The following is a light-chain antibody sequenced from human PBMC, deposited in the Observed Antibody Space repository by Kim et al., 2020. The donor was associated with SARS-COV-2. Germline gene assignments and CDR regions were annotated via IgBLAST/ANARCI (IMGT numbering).Light chain of an antibody. Sequence: EIVLTQSPGTLSLSPGERATLSCRASQSVSSGHLAWYQQRPGQAPRPLIYGASYRATGIPDRFSGTGSWTDFSLTINRLEPEDFAVYYCQQYGSSPITFGQGTRLEIK. CDR3: QQYGSSPIT. CDR2: GAS. J-gene: IGKJ5*01. CDR1: QSVSSGH. V-gene: IGKV3-20*01.